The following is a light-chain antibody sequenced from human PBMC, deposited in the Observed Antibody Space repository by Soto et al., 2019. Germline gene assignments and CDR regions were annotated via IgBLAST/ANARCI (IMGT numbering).Light chain of an antibody. J-gene: IGKJ1*01. Sequence: EIVMTQSPAPLSVSPGERATLSCRASQSVSSNLAWYQQNTGQAPRLLIYGASTRATGIPARFSGSGAGTEFTLTISSLQSEDYAVYYCHQYNNWPPWTFGQWTKVEIK. CDR3: HQYNNWPPWT. CDR2: GAS. V-gene: IGKV3-15*01. CDR1: QSVSSN.